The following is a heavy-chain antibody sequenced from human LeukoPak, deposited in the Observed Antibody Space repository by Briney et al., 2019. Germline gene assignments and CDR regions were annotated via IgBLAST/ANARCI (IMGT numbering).Heavy chain of an antibody. J-gene: IGHJ5*02. CDR1: GGTFSSYA. CDR2: IIPIFGTA. V-gene: IGHV1-69*13. CDR3: ARGRGITIFGVVIPRRNWFDP. Sequence: GASVKVSCKASGGTFSSYAISWVRQAPGQGLEWMGGIIPIFGTANYAQKFQGRVTITADESTSTAYMELSSLRSEDTAVYYCARGRGITIFGVVIPRRNWFDPWGQGTLVTVSS. D-gene: IGHD3-3*01.